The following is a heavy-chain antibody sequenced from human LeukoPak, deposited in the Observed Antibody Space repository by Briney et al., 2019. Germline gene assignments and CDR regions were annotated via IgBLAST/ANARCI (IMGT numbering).Heavy chain of an antibody. D-gene: IGHD5-24*01. Sequence: PGRSLRLSCAASGFTFSSYAMHWVRQAPGKGLEWVAVISYDGSNKYYADSVKGRFTISRDNSKNTLYLQMNSLRAEDTAVYYCAKDGDGYNFPLYYFDYWGQGTLVTVSS. CDR2: ISYDGSNK. CDR1: GFTFSSYA. J-gene: IGHJ4*02. V-gene: IGHV3-30-3*01. CDR3: AKDGDGYNFPLYYFDY.